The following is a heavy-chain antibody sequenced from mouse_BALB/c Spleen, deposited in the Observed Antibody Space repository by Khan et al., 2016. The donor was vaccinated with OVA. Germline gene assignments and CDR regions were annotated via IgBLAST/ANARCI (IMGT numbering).Heavy chain of an antibody. J-gene: IGHJ4*01. CDR3: AGLYSYCSSFYAMDY. V-gene: IGHV2-9*02. CDR1: GFSLTSYG. Sequence: QVQLQQSGPGLVAPSQSLSITCTVSGFSLTSYGVHWVRQPPGKGLEWLGVIWAGGSTNYNSALMSRLSISKDNSKSQVFLKMNSLQTDDTAMYYCAGLYSYCSSFYAMDYWGQGTSVTVSS. CDR2: IWAGGST. D-gene: IGHD1-1*01.